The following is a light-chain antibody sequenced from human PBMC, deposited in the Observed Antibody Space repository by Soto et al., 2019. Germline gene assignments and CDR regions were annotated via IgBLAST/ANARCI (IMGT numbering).Light chain of an antibody. CDR1: QSISSW. Sequence: DIQMTQSPSTLSASVGDRVTITGRASQSISSWLAGYQQKPGKAPKLLIYKASSLESGVPSRFSGSGSGTEFTLTISSLQPDDFATYYCQQYNSYPTFGGGTKVEIK. CDR3: QQYNSYPT. V-gene: IGKV1-5*03. CDR2: KAS. J-gene: IGKJ4*01.